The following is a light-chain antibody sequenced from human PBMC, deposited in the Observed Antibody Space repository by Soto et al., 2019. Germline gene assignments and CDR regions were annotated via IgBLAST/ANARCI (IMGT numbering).Light chain of an antibody. J-gene: IGLJ3*02. CDR1: SSNIGAGYD. CDR3: QSYDSSLSAWV. CDR2: LNS. Sequence: QAVVTQPPSVSGAPGQRVTISCAGNSSNIGAGYDVHWYQQLPGTGPKLLIYLNSNRPSGVPDRFSGSKSGTSASLAITGLQAEDEADYYCQSYDSSLSAWVFGGGTKVTVL. V-gene: IGLV1-40*01.